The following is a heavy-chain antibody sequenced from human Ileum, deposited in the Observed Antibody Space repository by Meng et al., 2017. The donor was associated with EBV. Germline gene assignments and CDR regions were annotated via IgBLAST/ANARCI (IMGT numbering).Heavy chain of an antibody. V-gene: IGHV3-74*01. CDR2: TNEDGRIT. D-gene: IGHD6-25*01. CDR1: GFTFSSYW. CDR3: SRDLAGSDDD. J-gene: IGHJ4*02. Sequence: EVQLVESGGDLVQPGGSLRLSCAASGFTFSSYWMHWVCQAPGQGLVWVSRTNEDGRITNYADSVKGRFTISRDNTKNTLYLQMNSLRAEDTAVYFCSRDLAGSDDDWGQGTLVTVSS.